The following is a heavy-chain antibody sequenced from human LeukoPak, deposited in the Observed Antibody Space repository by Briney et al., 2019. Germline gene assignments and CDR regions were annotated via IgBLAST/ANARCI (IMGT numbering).Heavy chain of an antibody. CDR2: INPNSGGT. Sequence: ASVTVSFTASGYTFTDYYIHWVRQAPGQGLEWMGWINPNSGGTNYAQKFQGRVTMTRDTSISTAYMELSSLRSGDTAVYYCARAHYSWGMDVWGPGTTVTVSS. CDR1: GYTFTDYY. CDR3: ARAHYSWGMDV. D-gene: IGHD4-11*01. J-gene: IGHJ6*02. V-gene: IGHV1-2*02.